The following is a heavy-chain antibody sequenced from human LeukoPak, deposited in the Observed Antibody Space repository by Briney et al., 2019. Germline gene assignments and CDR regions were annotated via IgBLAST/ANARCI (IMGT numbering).Heavy chain of an antibody. D-gene: IGHD4-23*01. Sequence: GGSLRLSCAASGFTFSSYAMQCVRQAPGKRLEYVSAISSNGGSTYYANSVKGRFTISRDNSKNTLYLQMGSLTAEDMAIYYCARTRASGGSSGGRWYLDLWGRGTLVTVSS. V-gene: IGHV3-64*01. J-gene: IGHJ2*01. CDR3: ARTRASGGSSGGRWYLDL. CDR1: GFTFSSYA. CDR2: ISSNGGST.